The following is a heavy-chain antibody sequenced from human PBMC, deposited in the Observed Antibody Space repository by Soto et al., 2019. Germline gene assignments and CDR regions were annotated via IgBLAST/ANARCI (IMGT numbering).Heavy chain of an antibody. D-gene: IGHD3-22*01. Sequence: PAGSLRLGCTASGFTLGDYAMSWFRQAPGKGLEWVGFIRSKAYGGTTEYAASVKGRFTISRDDSKSIAYLQMNSLKTEDTAVYYCTRVSTMISWDAFDIWGQGTMVTVSS. J-gene: IGHJ3*02. CDR3: TRVSTMISWDAFDI. CDR1: GFTLGDYA. V-gene: IGHV3-49*03. CDR2: IRSKAYGGTT.